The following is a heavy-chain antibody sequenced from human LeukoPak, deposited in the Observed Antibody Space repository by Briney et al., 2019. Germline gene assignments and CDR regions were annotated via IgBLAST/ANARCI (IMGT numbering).Heavy chain of an antibody. J-gene: IGHJ5*02. CDR1: GFTFSSYS. CDR2: INHSGST. V-gene: IGHV4-34*01. D-gene: IGHD3-16*01. CDR3: ARGDLGSFWFDP. Sequence: PGGSLRLSCAASGFTFSSYSMNWIRQPPGKGLEWIGEINHSGSTNYNPSLKSRVTISVDTSKNQFSLKLSSVTAADTAVYYCARGDLGSFWFDPWGQGTLVTVSS.